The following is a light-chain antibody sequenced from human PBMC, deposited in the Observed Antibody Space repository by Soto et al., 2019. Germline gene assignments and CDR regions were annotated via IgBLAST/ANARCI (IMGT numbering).Light chain of an antibody. V-gene: IGLV1-44*01. CDR3: AAWDDSLNGYV. Sequence: CGTLCQGVATSYSGSSSNIGSNTVNWYQQLPGTAPKLLIYSNNQRPSGVPDRFSGSKSGTSASLAISGLQSEDEADYYCAAWDDSLNGYVFGTGTKVTVL. CDR1: SSNIGSNT. CDR2: SNN. J-gene: IGLJ1*01.